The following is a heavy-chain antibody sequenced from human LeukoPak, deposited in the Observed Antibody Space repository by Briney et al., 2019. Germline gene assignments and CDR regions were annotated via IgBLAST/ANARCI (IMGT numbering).Heavy chain of an antibody. J-gene: IGHJ6*03. CDR3: ARGPTTALLPYYYYYMDV. Sequence: GGSLRLSCAASGFTFSGSAMHWVRQASGKGLEWVGRIRSKANSYATAYAASVKGRFTISRDDSKNTAYLQMNSLRAEDTAVYYCARGPTTALLPYYYYYMDVWGKGTTVTVSS. D-gene: IGHD4-11*01. CDR1: GFTFSGSA. V-gene: IGHV3-73*01. CDR2: IRSKANSYAT.